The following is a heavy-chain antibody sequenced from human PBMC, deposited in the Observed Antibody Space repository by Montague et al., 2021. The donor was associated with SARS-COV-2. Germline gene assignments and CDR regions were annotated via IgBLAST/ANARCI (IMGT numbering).Heavy chain of an antibody. Sequence: TLSLTCTVSGGSISGDNYYWTWIRQHPGKGLEWIAYIYYTGSTYYNPSLQSRLRTPLDTSENQFSLTLTSVTPADTAIYYCARNRGWGSRGAGYIDLWGRGTLVTVSS. D-gene: IGHD7-27*01. J-gene: IGHJ2*01. CDR1: GGSISGDNYY. CDR3: ARNRGWGSRGAGYIDL. V-gene: IGHV4-31*03. CDR2: IYYTGST.